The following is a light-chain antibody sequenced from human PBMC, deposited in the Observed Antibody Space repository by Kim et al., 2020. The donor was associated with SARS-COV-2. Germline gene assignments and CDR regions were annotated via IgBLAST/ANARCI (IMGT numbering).Light chain of an antibody. CDR3: QKYNSAPWT. J-gene: IGKJ1*01. CDR2: AAS. CDR1: QGINSF. V-gene: IGKV1-27*01. Sequence: APVGDRVTITCRSSQGINSFLAWYQQRPGKVPKLLIYAASVLQSGFPSRFSASGSGTDFTLTISSLQPEDVATYYCQKYNSAPWTFGQGTKVDIK.